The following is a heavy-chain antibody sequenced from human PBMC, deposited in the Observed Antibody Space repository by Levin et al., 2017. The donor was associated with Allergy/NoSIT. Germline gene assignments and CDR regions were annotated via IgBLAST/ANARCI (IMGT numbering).Heavy chain of an antibody. V-gene: IGHV3-48*01. J-gene: IGHJ4*02. CDR3: ARDLELVVPAAIPTVTTQDY. CDR2: ISSSSSTI. CDR1: GFTFSSYS. Sequence: PGGSLRLSCAASGFTFSSYSMNWVRQAPGKGLEWVSYISSSSSTIYYADSVKGRFTISRDNAKNSLYLQMNSLRAEDTAVYYCARDLELVVPAAIPTVTTQDYWGQGTLVTVSS. D-gene: IGHD2-2*01.